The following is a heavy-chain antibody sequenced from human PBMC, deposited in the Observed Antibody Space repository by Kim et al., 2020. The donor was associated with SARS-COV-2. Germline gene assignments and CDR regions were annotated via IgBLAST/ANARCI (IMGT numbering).Heavy chain of an antibody. D-gene: IGHD3-10*01. CDR3: ARAGGSGSYARPDYYGMDV. CDR2: INPNSGGT. CDR1: GYTFTGYY. Sequence: ASVKVSCKASGYTFTGYYMHWVRQAPGQGLEWMGWINPNSGGTNYAQKFQGRVTMTRDTSISTAYMELSRLRSDDTAVYYCARAGGSGSYARPDYYGMDVWGQGTTVTVSS. V-gene: IGHV1-2*02. J-gene: IGHJ6*02.